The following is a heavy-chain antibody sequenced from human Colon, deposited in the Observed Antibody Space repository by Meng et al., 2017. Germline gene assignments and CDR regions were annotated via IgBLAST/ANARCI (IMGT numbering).Heavy chain of an antibody. Sequence: QGQLLESGPGLVTPSGTLSLTCAVSGGSITTNSYWSWVRQSPEKGLEWIGQIDHRGDPYYNPSLKSRVTMSVDRSKSQVSLQLTSVTAADTAVYYCARVRRSGDDFDYWGQGTLVTVSS. V-gene: IGHV4-4*02. CDR2: IDHRGDP. D-gene: IGHD1-26*01. CDR1: GGSITTNSY. J-gene: IGHJ4*02. CDR3: ARVRRSGDDFDY.